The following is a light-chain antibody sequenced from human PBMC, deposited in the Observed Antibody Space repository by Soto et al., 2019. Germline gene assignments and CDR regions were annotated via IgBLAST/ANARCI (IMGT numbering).Light chain of an antibody. V-gene: IGLV2-8*01. Sequence: QSALTQPPSASGSPGQSVTISCTGTSSDVGGYNYVSWYQQHPGKAPKLMIYEVSKRPSGVPDRFSGSKSGNTAPLTVSGLQAEDEADYYCISYAGSNLLYVFGTGTKVTVL. J-gene: IGLJ1*01. CDR3: ISYAGSNLLYV. CDR2: EVS. CDR1: SSDVGGYNY.